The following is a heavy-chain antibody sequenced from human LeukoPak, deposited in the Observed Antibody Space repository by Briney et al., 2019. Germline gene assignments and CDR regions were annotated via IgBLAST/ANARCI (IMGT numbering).Heavy chain of an antibody. Sequence: ASVKVSCKASGGTFSSYAVSWRRQAPGQGLEWMGGIIPIFGTANYAQKFQGRVTIAADESTSTAYMELSSLRSEDTAVYYCARAPYRPPREDCTNGVCAYWYFDLWGRGTLVTVSS. CDR2: IIPIFGTA. CDR3: ARAPYRPPREDCTNGVCAYWYFDL. V-gene: IGHV1-69*13. J-gene: IGHJ2*01. D-gene: IGHD2-8*01. CDR1: GGTFSSYA.